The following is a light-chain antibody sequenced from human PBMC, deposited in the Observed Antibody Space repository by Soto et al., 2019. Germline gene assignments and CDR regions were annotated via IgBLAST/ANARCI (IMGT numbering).Light chain of an antibody. CDR3: SSYAGNNNLGL. CDR1: SSDIGAYDY. J-gene: IGLJ2*01. CDR2: EVR. V-gene: IGLV2-8*01. Sequence: QSALTQPPSASGSPGQSVTISCTGTSSDIGAYDYVSWYQQYPGKAPRLIIYEVRHRPSGVPDRFSGSKSGNTASLTVSGLQAVDEADYYCSSYAGNNNLGLFGGGTKLTVL.